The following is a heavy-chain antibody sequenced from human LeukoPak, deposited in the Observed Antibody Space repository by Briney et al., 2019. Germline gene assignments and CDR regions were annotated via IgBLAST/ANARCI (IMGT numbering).Heavy chain of an antibody. V-gene: IGHV3-23*01. J-gene: IGHJ4*02. D-gene: IGHD3-9*01. CDR1: GFTFSSYA. CDR2: VSGSGSTI. CDR3: AKVSDWSARYFDY. Sequence: GGSLRLSCAASGFTFSSYAMSWVRQAPGKGLDWVSLVSGSGSTIYYADSVKGRFTISRDNSKNTLYLQMNSLRAEDTAVYYCAKVSDWSARYFDYWGQGTLVTVSS.